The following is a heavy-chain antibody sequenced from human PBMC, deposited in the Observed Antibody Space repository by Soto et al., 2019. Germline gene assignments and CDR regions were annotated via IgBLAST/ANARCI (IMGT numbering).Heavy chain of an antibody. CDR1: GYTFTSYG. Sequence: ASVKVSCKASGYTFTSYGISWVRQAPGQGLEWMGWISAYNGNTNYAQKLQGRVTMTTDTSTSTAYMEPRSLRSDDTAVYYCARAMGIAARPDAYYYYGMDVWGQGTTVTVSS. V-gene: IGHV1-18*01. CDR3: ARAMGIAARPDAYYYYGMDV. J-gene: IGHJ6*02. CDR2: ISAYNGNT. D-gene: IGHD6-6*01.